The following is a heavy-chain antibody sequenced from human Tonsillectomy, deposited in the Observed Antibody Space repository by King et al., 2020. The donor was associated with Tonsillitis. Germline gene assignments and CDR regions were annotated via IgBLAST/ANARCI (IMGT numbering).Heavy chain of an antibody. V-gene: IGHV5-10-1*03. CDR1: GYSFTSYW. D-gene: IGHD3-22*01. CDR3: ARLNTMIFKERYYYYGMDV. J-gene: IGHJ6*02. CDR2: IDPSDSYT. Sequence: VQLVESGAEVKKPGESLRISCKGSGYSFTSYWISWVRQMPGKGLEWMGRIDPSDSYTNYSPSFQGHVTISADKSISTAYLQWSSLKASDTAMYYCARLNTMIFKERYYYYGMDVWGQATTVTVSS.